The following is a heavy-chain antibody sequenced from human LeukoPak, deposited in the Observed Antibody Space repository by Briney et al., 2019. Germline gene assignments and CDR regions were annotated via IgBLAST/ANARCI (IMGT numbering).Heavy chain of an antibody. CDR1: GGSISSGGYS. CDR2: IYQSGST. V-gene: IGHV4-30-2*01. J-gene: IGHJ4*02. Sequence: SETLSLTCAVSGGSISSGGYSWSWIRQPPAKGLEWIEYIYQSGSTYYNPSLKSRVTISVDRSKNQFSLKLSSVTAADTAVYYCGRGGIAAAASGIDYWGQGTLVTVSS. D-gene: IGHD6-13*01. CDR3: GRGGIAAAASGIDY.